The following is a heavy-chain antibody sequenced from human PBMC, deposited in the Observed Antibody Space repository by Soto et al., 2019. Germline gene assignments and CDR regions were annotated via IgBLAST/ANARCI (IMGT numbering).Heavy chain of an antibody. CDR1: GFTFSSYA. CDR2: ISGSGGST. CDR3: AKFYHDSSGPFDY. Sequence: EVQLLESGGGLVQPGGSLRLSCATSGFTFSSYAMSWVRQAPGKGLEWVSAISGSGGSTYYADSVKGRFTISRDNSKNTLYLQMNSLRAEDTAVYYCAKFYHDSSGPFDYWGQGTLVTVSS. D-gene: IGHD3-22*01. J-gene: IGHJ4*02. V-gene: IGHV3-23*01.